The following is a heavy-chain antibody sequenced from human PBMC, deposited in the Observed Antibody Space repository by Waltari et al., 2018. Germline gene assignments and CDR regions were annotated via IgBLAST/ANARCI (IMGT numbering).Heavy chain of an antibody. CDR1: GGSFSGYY. CDR2: INHSGST. Sequence: QVQLQQWGAGLLKPSETLSLTCAVYGGSFSGYYWSWIRQPPGKGLEWIGEINHSGSTNYNPSLKSRVTISVDTSKNQFSLKLSSVTAADTAVYYCARADSSGYYVGYWGQGTLVTVSS. J-gene: IGHJ4*02. CDR3: ARADSSGYYVGY. D-gene: IGHD3-22*01. V-gene: IGHV4-34*01.